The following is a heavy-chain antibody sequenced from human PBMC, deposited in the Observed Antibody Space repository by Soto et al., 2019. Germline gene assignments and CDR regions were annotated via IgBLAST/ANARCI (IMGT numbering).Heavy chain of an antibody. D-gene: IGHD3-10*01. CDR2: IWYVGSNK. Sequence: QVQLVESGGGVVQPGRYLRLSCAASGFTFISYGMHWVRQAPGKGLEWVAVIWYVGSNKYYAGSVKGRLTISRDNSKNTLYLQMNSLSAEDTAVYYCARVIYGSFDYWGQGTLVTVSS. CDR3: ARVIYGSFDY. J-gene: IGHJ4*02. CDR1: GFTFISYG. V-gene: IGHV3-33*01.